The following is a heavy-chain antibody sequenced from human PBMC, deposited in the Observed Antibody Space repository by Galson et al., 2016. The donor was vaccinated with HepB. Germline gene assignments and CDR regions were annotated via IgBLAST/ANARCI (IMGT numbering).Heavy chain of an antibody. CDR3: EVPRTTGYCTHAGYPFDS. V-gene: IGHV3-23*01. D-gene: IGHD2-8*01. CDR2: ITDSCSRT. Sequence: SLRLSCAASGFTFSSYAMTWVRQAPGTGLEWVSVITDSCSRTYYANSVKGRFTISSDNSHNTVYLEMNNLRVGDSAMYYCEVPRTTGYCTHAGYPFDSWGHGTLVTVSS. J-gene: IGHJ4*01. CDR1: GFTFSSYA.